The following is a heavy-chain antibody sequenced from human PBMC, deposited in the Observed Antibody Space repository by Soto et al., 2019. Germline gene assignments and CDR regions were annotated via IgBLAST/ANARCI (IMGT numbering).Heavy chain of an antibody. CDR3: ARFVRSCSGTTCYTRADV. J-gene: IGHJ6*02. D-gene: IGHD2-2*02. V-gene: IGHV4-34*01. Sequence: ETLSLTCAVYDGSFTGFHWTWSRRPPGKGLEWIGEIKHSGSTNYNPSLTRRVTISVDTSKNQFSLKLNSVTAAGTAVYHCARFVRSCSGTTCYTRADVWGQGTTVTVSS. CDR2: IKHSGST. CDR1: DGSFTGFH.